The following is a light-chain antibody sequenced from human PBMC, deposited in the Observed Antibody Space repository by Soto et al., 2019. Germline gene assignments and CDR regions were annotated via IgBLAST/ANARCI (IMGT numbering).Light chain of an antibody. Sequence: QAVVTQEPSLTVSPGGTVTLTCGSSTGPVTNGHFPYWFQQKPGQAPRPLIYDTDTKHSWTPARFSGSLLGDKAALTLSGAQPVDEADYYCLLSYTGRLYVFGPGTKLTVL. V-gene: IGLV7-46*01. CDR3: LLSYTGRLYV. CDR2: DTD. J-gene: IGLJ1*01. CDR1: TGPVTNGHF.